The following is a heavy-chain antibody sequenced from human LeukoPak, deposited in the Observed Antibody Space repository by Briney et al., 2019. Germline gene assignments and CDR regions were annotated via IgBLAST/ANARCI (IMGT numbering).Heavy chain of an antibody. J-gene: IGHJ4*02. CDR3: TRLPLDYSLDH. Sequence: SETLSLTCTVSGDSISRTTYWWGWIRQSPGKGLEWIGSMSYVGITSYNPSLKSRATISVDTSKNQFSLMLNSVTAADTAVYYCTRLPLDYSLDHWGQGTPVSVSS. CDR2: MSYVGIT. D-gene: IGHD4-11*01. V-gene: IGHV4-39*01. CDR1: GDSISRTTYW.